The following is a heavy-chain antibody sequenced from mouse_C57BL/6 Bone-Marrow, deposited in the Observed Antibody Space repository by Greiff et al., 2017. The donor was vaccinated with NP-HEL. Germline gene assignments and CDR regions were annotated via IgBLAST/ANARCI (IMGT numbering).Heavy chain of an antibody. Sequence: EVQLQQSGAELVRPGASVKLSCTASGFNIKDDYMPWVKQRPEQGLEWIGWIDPENGDTEYASTFQGKATITADTSSNTAYLHVSNLTSEDTAVYYSTTRDYGHFDYWGQGTTLTVSS. CDR1: GFNIKDDY. V-gene: IGHV14-4*01. J-gene: IGHJ2*01. D-gene: IGHD2-4*01. CDR3: TTRDYGHFDY. CDR2: IDPENGDT.